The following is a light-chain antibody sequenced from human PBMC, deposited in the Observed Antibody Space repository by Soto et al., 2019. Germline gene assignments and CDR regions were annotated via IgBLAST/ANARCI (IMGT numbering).Light chain of an antibody. CDR1: GGHSSYS. CDR2: VNGDGSH. CDR3: QTWGPGIRL. J-gene: IGLJ3*02. V-gene: IGLV4-69*01. Sequence: QLVLTQSPSASASLGASVNLTCTLSGGHSSYSIAWHQQQSYKGPRYLMKVNGDGSHNKADGIPDRFSGSSSGADRYLTISSLQSEDEADYYCQTWGPGIRLFGGGTKVTVL.